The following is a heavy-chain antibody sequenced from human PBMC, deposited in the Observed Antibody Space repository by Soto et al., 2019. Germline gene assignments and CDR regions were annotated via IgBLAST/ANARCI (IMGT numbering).Heavy chain of an antibody. CDR3: ARGWGSMVRGVPRAYYYGMDV. D-gene: IGHD3-10*01. J-gene: IGHJ6*02. CDR1: GGSFSGYY. V-gene: IGHV4-34*01. Sequence: SETLSLTCAVYGGSFSGYYWSCIRQPPGKGLEWIGEINHSGSTNYNPSLKSRVTISVDTSKNQFSLKLSSVTAADTAVYYCARGWGSMVRGVPRAYYYGMDVWGQGTTVTVSS. CDR2: INHSGST.